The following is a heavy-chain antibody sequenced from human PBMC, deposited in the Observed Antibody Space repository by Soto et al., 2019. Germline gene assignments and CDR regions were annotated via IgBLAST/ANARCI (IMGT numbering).Heavy chain of an antibody. CDR2: IIPILGIA. CDR3: ARVVAGASDWFDP. J-gene: IGHJ5*02. Sequence: QVQLVQSGAEVKQPGSSVKVSCKASGGTFSSYTISWVRQAPGQGLEWMGRIIPILGIANYAQKFQGRVTITADKSTSTAYMELSSLRSEDTAVYYCARVVAGASDWFDPWGQGTLVTVSS. CDR1: GGTFSSYT. V-gene: IGHV1-69*02. D-gene: IGHD2-15*01.